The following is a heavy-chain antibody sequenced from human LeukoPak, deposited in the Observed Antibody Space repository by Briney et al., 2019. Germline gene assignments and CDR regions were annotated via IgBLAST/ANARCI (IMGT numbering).Heavy chain of an antibody. D-gene: IGHD3-3*01. CDR1: GFTFSSYE. CDR2: INSDGSTT. Sequence: PGGSLRLSCAASGFTFSSYEMNWVRQAPGKGLVWVSRINSDGSTTRYADSVKGRFTISRDNAKNTLYLQMNSLRAEDTAVYYCTRDSDSWYFDLWGRGTLVTVSS. J-gene: IGHJ2*01. CDR3: TRDSDSWYFDL. V-gene: IGHV3-74*01.